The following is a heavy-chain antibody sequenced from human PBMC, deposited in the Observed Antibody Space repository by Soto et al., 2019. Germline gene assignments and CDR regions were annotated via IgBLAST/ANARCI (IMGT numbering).Heavy chain of an antibody. J-gene: IGHJ6*02. CDR2: ITPILGIT. CDR1: GSTFSSYT. V-gene: IGHV1-69*02. D-gene: IGHD2-21*02. Sequence: QVQLVQSGAEVRKPGSSVKVSCKASGSTFSSYTVNWVRQAPGQGLEWIGRITPILGITNYARRFQGRVTITADRSTNTAYMELTSLTSEDTAVYYCARRRYCGADCYSKFYYGMDVWGQGTTVTVSS. CDR3: ARRRYCGADCYSKFYYGMDV.